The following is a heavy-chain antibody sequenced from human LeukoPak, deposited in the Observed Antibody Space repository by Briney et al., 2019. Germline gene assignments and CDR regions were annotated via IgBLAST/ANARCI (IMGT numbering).Heavy chain of an antibody. D-gene: IGHD5-24*01. CDR1: GITFSNSA. CDR2: ITKSGDQT. Sequence: PGGSLRLSSVPSGITFSNSALSWVRQAPGKGLEWVSTITKSGDQTHYADSVRGLFTISRDIFKNTLYLQMNSLRAEDTAVYHCVKSAGKDGYRDVFDIWGQGTVVTVSS. V-gene: IGHV3-23*01. CDR3: VKSAGKDGYRDVFDI. J-gene: IGHJ3*02.